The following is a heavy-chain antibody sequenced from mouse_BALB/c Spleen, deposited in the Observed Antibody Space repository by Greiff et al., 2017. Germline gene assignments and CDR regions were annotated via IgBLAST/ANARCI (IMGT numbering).Heavy chain of an antibody. CDR1: GYAFSSYW. V-gene: IGHV1-80*01. Sequence: VQLQQSGAELVRPGSSVKISCKASGYAFSSYWMNWVKQRPGQGLEWIGQIYPGDGDTNYNGKFKGKATLTADKSSSTAYMQLSSLTSEDSAVYFFASGDYGSSYGVAYWGQGTLVTVSA. J-gene: IGHJ3*01. D-gene: IGHD1-1*01. CDR2: IYPGDGDT. CDR3: ASGDYGSSYGVAY.